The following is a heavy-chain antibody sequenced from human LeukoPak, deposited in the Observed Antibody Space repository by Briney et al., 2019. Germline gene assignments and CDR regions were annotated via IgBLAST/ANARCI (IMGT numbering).Heavy chain of an antibody. Sequence: PSETLSLTCAVYGGSFSGYYWSWIRQPPGKGLEWIGEINHSGSTNHNPSLKSRVTISVDTSKNQFSLKLSSVTAADTAVYYCARYDSSGTRGYWGQGTLVTVSS. D-gene: IGHD3-22*01. CDR3: ARYDSSGTRGY. CDR1: GGSFSGYY. CDR2: INHSGST. V-gene: IGHV4-34*01. J-gene: IGHJ4*02.